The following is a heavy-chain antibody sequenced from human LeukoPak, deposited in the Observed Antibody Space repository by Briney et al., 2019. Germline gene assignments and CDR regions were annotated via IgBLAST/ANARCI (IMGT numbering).Heavy chain of an antibody. CDR2: ISGSGGST. D-gene: IGHD3-22*01. Sequence: GGSLILSCAASGFTFSSYAMSWVRQDTGKGLEWFSAISGSGGSTYYADSVKGRFTISRDNSKNTLYLQMNSLRAEDTAVYYCAKLRSGYYRLFDYWGQGTLVTVSS. CDR3: AKLRSGYYRLFDY. CDR1: GFTFSSYA. V-gene: IGHV3-23*01. J-gene: IGHJ4*02.